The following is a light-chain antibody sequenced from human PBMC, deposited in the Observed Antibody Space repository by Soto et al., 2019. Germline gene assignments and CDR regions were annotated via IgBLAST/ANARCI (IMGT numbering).Light chain of an antibody. CDR2: GAS. J-gene: IGKJ4*01. CDR3: QQYGSSPT. CDR1: QSVSSSY. V-gene: IGKV3-20*01. Sequence: EIVLTQSTGTLSLSPGERATLSCRASQSVSSSYLAWYQQKPGQAPRLLIYGASSRATGITDRFSGSGSGTDFTLTISRREPEDFAVYYCQQYGSSPTFGGGTKVEIK.